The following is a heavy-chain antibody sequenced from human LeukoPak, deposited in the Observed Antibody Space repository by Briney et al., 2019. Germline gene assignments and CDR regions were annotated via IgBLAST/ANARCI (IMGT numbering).Heavy chain of an antibody. CDR3: ARVGAATMSYYYYMDV. V-gene: IGHV4-61*02. CDR2: IYTSGST. D-gene: IGHD5-12*01. CDR1: GGSISSGSYY. Sequence: SETLSLTCTVSGGSISSGSYYWSWIRQPAGKGLEWIGRIYTSGSTNYNPSLKSRVTISVDTSKNQFSLRLSSVTAADTAVYYCARVGAATMSYYYYMDVWGKGTTVTISS. J-gene: IGHJ6*03.